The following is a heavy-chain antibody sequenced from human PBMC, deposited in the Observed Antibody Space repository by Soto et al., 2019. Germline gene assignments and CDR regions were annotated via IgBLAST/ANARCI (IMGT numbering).Heavy chain of an antibody. J-gene: IGHJ4*02. CDR1: GFTFNSYA. CDR3: AIQIVGATTNYFDS. CDR2: ITGSGGST. Sequence: EVQLLESAGGLVQPGGSLRLSCAASGFTFNSYAMSWVRQAPGKGLEWVSSITGSGGSTYYADSVKGRFTISRDNSKNTLYLQMNSLRAEDTAVYYCAIQIVGATTNYFDSWGQGTLVTVSS. V-gene: IGHV3-23*01. D-gene: IGHD1-26*01.